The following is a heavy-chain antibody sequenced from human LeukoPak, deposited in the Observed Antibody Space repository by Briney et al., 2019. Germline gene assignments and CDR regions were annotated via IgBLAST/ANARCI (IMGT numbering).Heavy chain of an antibody. Sequence: SETLSLTCTVSGGSISSYYWSWIRQPAGKGLEWIGRIYTSGSTNYNPSLKSRVTMSVDTSKNQFSLKLSSVTAADTAVYYCARDRGIVVVPAAKSDDAFDIWGQGTMVTVSS. J-gene: IGHJ3*02. CDR2: IYTSGST. CDR3: ARDRGIVVVPAAKSDDAFDI. V-gene: IGHV4-4*07. D-gene: IGHD2-2*01. CDR1: GGSISSYY.